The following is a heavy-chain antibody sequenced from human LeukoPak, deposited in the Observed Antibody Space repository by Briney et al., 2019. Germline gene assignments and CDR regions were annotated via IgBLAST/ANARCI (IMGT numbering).Heavy chain of an antibody. Sequence: GGSLTLSCAASGFTFSSYSMNWVRQAPGKGLEWVSYISSSSSYIYYADSVKGRFTISRDNAKNSLYLQMNSLRAEDTAVYYCARGDPYYDSSGYYGFDPWGQGTLVTVSS. CDR2: ISSSSSYI. J-gene: IGHJ5*02. D-gene: IGHD3-22*01. V-gene: IGHV3-21*01. CDR3: ARGDPYYDSSGYYGFDP. CDR1: GFTFSSYS.